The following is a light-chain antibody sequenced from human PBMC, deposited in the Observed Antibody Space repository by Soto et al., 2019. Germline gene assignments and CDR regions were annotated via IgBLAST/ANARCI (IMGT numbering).Light chain of an antibody. J-gene: IGKJ3*01. Sequence: EIVLTQSPGTLSLSPGERATLSCRASQSVSSSYLAWYQQKPGQAPRLLIYGASSRVTGIPDRFSGSGSGTDFTITISRLEPEDFAVYYCQQYGSSPKFTFGPGTKVDI. CDR2: GAS. V-gene: IGKV3-20*01. CDR3: QQYGSSPKFT. CDR1: QSVSSSY.